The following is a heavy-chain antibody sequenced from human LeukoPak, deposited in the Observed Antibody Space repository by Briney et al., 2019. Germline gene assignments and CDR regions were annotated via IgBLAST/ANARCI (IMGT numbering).Heavy chain of an antibody. J-gene: IGHJ4*02. Sequence: PSETLSLTCAVHGGSFSGYYWSWIRQPPGKGLEWIGEINHSGSTNYNPSLKSRVTISVDTSKNQFSLKLSSVTAAGTAVYYCARGKVLWFGELVLDYWGQGTLVTVSS. D-gene: IGHD3-10*01. CDR2: INHSGST. V-gene: IGHV4-34*01. CDR3: ARGKVLWFGELVLDY. CDR1: GGSFSGYY.